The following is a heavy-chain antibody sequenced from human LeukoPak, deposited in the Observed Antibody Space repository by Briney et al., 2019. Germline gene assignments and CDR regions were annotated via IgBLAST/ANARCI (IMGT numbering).Heavy chain of an antibody. CDR3: ARDGYYDILTGYLLEGWFDP. Sequence: GGSLRLSCAASGFTFSSYAMHWVRQAPGKGLEWVAVISYDGSNKYYADSVKGRFTISGDNSKNTLYLQMNSLRAEDTAVYYCARDGYYDILTGYLLEGWFDPWGQGTLVTVSS. CDR2: ISYDGSNK. J-gene: IGHJ5*02. D-gene: IGHD3-9*01. CDR1: GFTFSSYA. V-gene: IGHV3-30*04.